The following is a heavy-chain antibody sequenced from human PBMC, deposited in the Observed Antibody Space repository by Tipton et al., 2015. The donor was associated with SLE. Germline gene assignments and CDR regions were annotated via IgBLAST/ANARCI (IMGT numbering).Heavy chain of an antibody. J-gene: IGHJ4*02. Sequence: AGLVKPSETLSLTCAVYGGSFSGYYWIWIRQPPGKGLEWIGEINHSGSTKYNPSLKSRVTISEDTSKNQFSLNLSSVTAADTAVYFCATLTSLARIYYWGQGTLVTVSS. V-gene: IGHV4-34*01. CDR3: ATLTSLARIYY. CDR1: GGSFSGYY. D-gene: IGHD2-15*01. CDR2: INHSGST.